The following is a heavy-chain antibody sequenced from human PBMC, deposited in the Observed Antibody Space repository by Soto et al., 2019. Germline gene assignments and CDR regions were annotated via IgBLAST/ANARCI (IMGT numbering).Heavy chain of an antibody. J-gene: IGHJ4*02. CDR3: ASSGGYGNFDY. CDR1: GGSISSYY. CDR2: IYYSGST. Sequence: SETLSLTCTVSGGSISSYYWSWIRQPPGKGLERIGYIYYSGSTNYNPSLKSRVTISVDTSKNQFSLKLSSVTAADTAVYYCASSGGYGNFDYWGQGTLVTVSS. D-gene: IGHD5-12*01. V-gene: IGHV4-59*01.